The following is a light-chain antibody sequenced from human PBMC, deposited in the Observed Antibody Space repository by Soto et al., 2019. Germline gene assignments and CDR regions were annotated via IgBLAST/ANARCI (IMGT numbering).Light chain of an antibody. J-gene: IGLJ2*01. CDR1: SSDIGAYNY. CDR2: QVT. V-gene: IGLV2-8*01. CDR3: ATWDDSLNGVV. Sequence: QSVLTQPPSASGSPGQSVTISCTGTSSDIGAYNYVSWYRQYPDKAPKLLVYQVTKRPSGVPDRFSGSKSGNTAALTVSGLQAEDEADYYCATWDDSLNGVVFGGGTKVTVL.